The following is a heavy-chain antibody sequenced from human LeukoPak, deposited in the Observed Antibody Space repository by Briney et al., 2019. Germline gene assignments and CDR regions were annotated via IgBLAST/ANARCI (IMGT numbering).Heavy chain of an antibody. CDR1: GGTFSSYA. CDR3: AKGYRGSYLAFDY. CDR2: FDPEDGET. D-gene: IGHD1-26*01. V-gene: IGHV1-24*01. Sequence: ASVKVSCKASGGTFSSYAISWVRQAPGQGLEWMGGFDPEDGETIYAQKFQGRVTMTEDTSTDTVYMELSSLRSEDTAVYYCAKGYRGSYLAFDYWGQGPLVTVSS. J-gene: IGHJ4*02.